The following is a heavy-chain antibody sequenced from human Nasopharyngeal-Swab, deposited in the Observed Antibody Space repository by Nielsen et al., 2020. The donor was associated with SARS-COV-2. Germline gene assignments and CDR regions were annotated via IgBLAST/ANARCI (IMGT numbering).Heavy chain of an antibody. V-gene: IGHV2-26*01. J-gene: IGHJ4*02. CDR2: IFSNDEK. Sequence: SGPTLVKHTETLTLTCTVSGFSLSNARMGVSWIRQPPGKALEWLEHIFSNDEKSYSTSLKSRTTISKDTPKSQVVLTMTNMDPVDTATYYCARMGWLHSYYFDYWGQGTLVTVSS. CDR1: GFSLSNARMG. CDR3: ARMGWLHSYYFDY. D-gene: IGHD5-12*01.